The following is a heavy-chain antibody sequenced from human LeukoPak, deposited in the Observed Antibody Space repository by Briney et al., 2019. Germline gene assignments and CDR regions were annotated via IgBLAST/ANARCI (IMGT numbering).Heavy chain of an antibody. D-gene: IGHD3-10*01. CDR2: ISYDGSNK. J-gene: IGHJ6*02. CDR3: ARSPWFGELLGGMDV. Sequence: GGSLRLSCAASGFTFSSYAMHWVRQAPGKGLEWVAVISYDGSNKYYADSVKGRFTISRDNSKNTLYLQMNSLRAEDTAVYYCARSPWFGELLGGMDVWGQGTTVTVSS. V-gene: IGHV3-30-3*01. CDR1: GFTFSSYA.